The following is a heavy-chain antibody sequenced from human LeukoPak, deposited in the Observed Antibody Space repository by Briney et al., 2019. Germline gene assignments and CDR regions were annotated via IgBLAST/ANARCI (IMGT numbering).Heavy chain of an antibody. CDR2: IIPIFGTA. J-gene: IGHJ4*02. CDR3: ARGITGTTDYFDY. CDR1: GVTFGSYA. D-gene: IGHD1-20*01. Sequence: SVKGSCKASGVTFGSYAISWVRQATGQGLEWMGGIIPIFGTANYAQKFQGRVTITADESTSTAYMELSSLRSEDTAVYYCARGITGTTDYFDYWGQGTLVTVSS. V-gene: IGHV1-69*13.